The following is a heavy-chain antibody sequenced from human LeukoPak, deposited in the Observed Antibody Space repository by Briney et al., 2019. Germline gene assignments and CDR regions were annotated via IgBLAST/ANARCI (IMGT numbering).Heavy chain of an antibody. Sequence: SETLSLTCTVSGGSISSYYWSWIRQPAGKGLEWIGRIYTSGSTNYNPSLKSRVTMSVDTSKNQFSLKLSSVTAADTAVYYCARNLRRSVVAGTYYYYYGMDVWGQGTTVTVSS. V-gene: IGHV4-4*07. CDR3: ARNLRRSVVAGTYYYYYGMDV. J-gene: IGHJ6*02. CDR2: IYTSGST. CDR1: GGSISSYY. D-gene: IGHD6-19*01.